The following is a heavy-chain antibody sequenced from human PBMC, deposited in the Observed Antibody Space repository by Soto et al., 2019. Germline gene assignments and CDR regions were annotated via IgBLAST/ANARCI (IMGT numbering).Heavy chain of an antibody. Sequence: PSETLSLTCTVSGGSISSYYWSWIRQPPGKGLEWIGYIYYSGSTNYNPSLKSRVTISVDTSKNQFSLKLSSVTAADTAVYYCARWDQAGSSFTCWGQGTLVTVSS. CDR2: IYYSGST. D-gene: IGHD6-6*01. CDR3: ARWDQAGSSFTC. V-gene: IGHV4-59*08. CDR1: GGSISSYY. J-gene: IGHJ4*02.